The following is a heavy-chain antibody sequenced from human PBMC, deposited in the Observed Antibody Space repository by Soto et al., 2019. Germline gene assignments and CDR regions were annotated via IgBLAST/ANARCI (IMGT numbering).Heavy chain of an antibody. D-gene: IGHD1-26*01. CDR2: IIPIFGTA. CDR3: ARDGELRREFDP. Sequence: QVQLVQSGAEVKKPGSSVKVSCKASGGTFSSYAISWVRQAPGQGLEGMGGIIPIFGTANYAQKFQGRVTITADESTSRAYMELSSLRTEDTAVYYCARDGELRREFDPWGQGNLVNVSS. V-gene: IGHV1-69*01. J-gene: IGHJ5*02. CDR1: GGTFSSYA.